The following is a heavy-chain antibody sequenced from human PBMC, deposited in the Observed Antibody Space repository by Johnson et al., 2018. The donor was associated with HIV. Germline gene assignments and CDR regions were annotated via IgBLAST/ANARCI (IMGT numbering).Heavy chain of an antibody. CDR1: GFTFSSDA. Sequence: EVQVVESGGGVVRPGGSLRLSCAASGFTFSSDAMSWVRQAPGKVLEWFSSISPSGDNTYYADSVKGRFSSSRDNSDNTLYLKMNSLRDEDTAVYYGARAPHDAVDVWGQGTMGTVSS. CDR2: ISPSGDNT. J-gene: IGHJ3*01. V-gene: IGHV3-23*04. CDR3: ARAPHDAVDV.